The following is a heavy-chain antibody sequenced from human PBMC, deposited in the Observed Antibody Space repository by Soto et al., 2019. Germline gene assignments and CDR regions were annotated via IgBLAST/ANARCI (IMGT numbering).Heavy chain of an antibody. CDR2: IYWNDDK. CDR1: GFSLNTNGEG. D-gene: IGHD1-1*01. Sequence: VSGPTLVNPTQTLTLTCTFSGFSLNTNGEGVAWIRQPPGKALEWLAVIYWNDDKRHSPSLKSRLTITKDTSKNQVVLTMTNMDPVDTAPYYCAHRQRATTGRPRGMDVWGLGTTVTGSS. CDR3: AHRQRATTGRPRGMDV. J-gene: IGHJ6*02. V-gene: IGHV2-5*01.